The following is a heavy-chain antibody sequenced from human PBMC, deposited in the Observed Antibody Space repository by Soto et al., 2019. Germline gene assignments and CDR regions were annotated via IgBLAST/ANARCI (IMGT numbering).Heavy chain of an antibody. J-gene: IGHJ4*02. CDR2: ISYDGSNK. CDR1: GFTFSSYG. CDR3: AKDTGWPDY. D-gene: IGHD6-19*01. V-gene: IGHV3-30*18. Sequence: GGSLRVSCAASGFTFSSYGMHWVRQAPGKGLEWVAVISYDGSNKYYADSVKGRFTISRDNSKNTLYLQMNSLRAEDTAVYYCAKDTGWPDYWGQGTLVTVSS.